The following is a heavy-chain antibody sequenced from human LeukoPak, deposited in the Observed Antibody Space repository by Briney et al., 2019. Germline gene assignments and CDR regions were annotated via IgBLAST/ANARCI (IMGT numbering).Heavy chain of an antibody. CDR2: IIPIFGTA. D-gene: IGHD6-13*01. J-gene: IGHJ4*02. V-gene: IGHV1-69*01. CDR1: GGTFSSYA. CDR3: ARVPLSIAAAGHFDY. Sequence: GSSVKVSCKASGGTFSSYAISWVRQAPGQGLEWMGGIIPIFGTANYAQKFQGRVTITADESTSTAYMELSSLRSEDTAVYYCARVPLSIAAAGHFDYWGQGILVIVSS.